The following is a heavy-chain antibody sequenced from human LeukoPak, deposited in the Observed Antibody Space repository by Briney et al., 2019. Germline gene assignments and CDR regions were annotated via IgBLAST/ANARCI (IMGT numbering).Heavy chain of an antibody. CDR1: GFTFSDYY. J-gene: IGHJ5*02. CDR2: ISSSGSTI. Sequence: GGSLRLSCAASGFTFSDYYMSWIRQAPGKGLEWVSYISSSGSTIYYVDSVKGRFTISRDNAKNSLYLQMNSLRAEDTAVYYCARARGGETSAWFDPWGQGTLVTVSS. V-gene: IGHV3-11*01. CDR3: ARARGGETSAWFDP. D-gene: IGHD2-15*01.